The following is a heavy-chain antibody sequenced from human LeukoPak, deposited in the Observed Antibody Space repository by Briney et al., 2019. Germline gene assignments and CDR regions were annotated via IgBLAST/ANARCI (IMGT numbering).Heavy chain of an antibody. D-gene: IGHD1-26*01. CDR1: GFTFTSSA. J-gene: IGHJ6*02. CDR3: AKGGSGSYLGEHYYYGMDV. Sequence: GTSVKVSCKASGFTFTSSAVQWVRQARGQRLEWIGWIVVGSGNTNYAQKFQERVTITRDMSTSTAYMELSSLRSEDTAVYYCAKGGSGSYLGEHYYYGMDVWGQGTTVTVSS. CDR2: IVVGSGNT. V-gene: IGHV1-58*01.